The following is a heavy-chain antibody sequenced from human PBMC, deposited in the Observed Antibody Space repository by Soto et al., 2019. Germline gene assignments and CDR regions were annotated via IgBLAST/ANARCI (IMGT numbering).Heavy chain of an antibody. V-gene: IGHV4-34*01. CDR1: GGSFSGYY. CDR2: INHSGST. D-gene: IGHD2-2*01. CDR3: ARGRKLVPALRYYMDV. Sequence: SETLSLTCAVYGGSFSGYYWSWIRQPPGKGLEWIGEINHSGSTNYNPSLKSRVTISVDTSKNQFSLKLSSVTAADTAVYYCARGRKLVPALRYYMDVWGKGTTVTVSS. J-gene: IGHJ6*03.